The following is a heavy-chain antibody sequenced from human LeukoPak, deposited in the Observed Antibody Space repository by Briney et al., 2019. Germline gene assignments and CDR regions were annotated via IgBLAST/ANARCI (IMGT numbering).Heavy chain of an antibody. D-gene: IGHD6-19*01. Sequence: PGGSLRPSCAASGFTFSSYGMHWVRQAPGKGLEWVAVIWYDGSNKYYADSVKGRFTISRDNSKNTLYLQMNSLRAEDTAVYYCAKGLDSSGWYSDYWGQGTLVTVSS. CDR1: GFTFSSYG. V-gene: IGHV3-33*06. CDR3: AKGLDSSGWYSDY. J-gene: IGHJ4*02. CDR2: IWYDGSNK.